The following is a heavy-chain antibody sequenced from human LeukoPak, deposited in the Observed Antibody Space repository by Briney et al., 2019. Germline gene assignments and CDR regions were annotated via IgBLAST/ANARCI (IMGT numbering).Heavy chain of an antibody. D-gene: IGHD3-22*01. CDR3: ARGRRITMIVVVIFHPFDY. CDR1: GGSFSGYY. CDR2: INHSGST. Sequence: SETLSLTCAVYGGSFSGYYWSWIRQPPGKRLEWIGEINHSGSTNYNPSLKSRVTISVDTSKNQFSLKLSSVTAADTAVYYCARGRRITMIVVVIFHPFDYWGQGTLVTVSS. J-gene: IGHJ4*02. V-gene: IGHV4-34*01.